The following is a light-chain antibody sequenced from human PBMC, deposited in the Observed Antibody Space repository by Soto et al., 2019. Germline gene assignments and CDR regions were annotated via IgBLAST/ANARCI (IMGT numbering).Light chain of an antibody. CDR2: EDN. V-gene: IGLV6-57*04. Sequence: NFMLTQPHSVSESPGKTVTISCTRSSGSIASNYVQWYQQRPGSAPTTVIYEDNQRPSGVPDRFSGSIDSSSNSAPLTISGLTTEDEADCYCQSYDSTNHVVFGGGTKVTVL. J-gene: IGLJ2*01. CDR1: SGSIASNY. CDR3: QSYDSTNHVV.